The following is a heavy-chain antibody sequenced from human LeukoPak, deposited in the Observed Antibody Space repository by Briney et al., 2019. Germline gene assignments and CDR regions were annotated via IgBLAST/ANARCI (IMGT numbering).Heavy chain of an antibody. CDR3: AGYSSGNPIL. J-gene: IGHJ4*02. CDR2: ISYDGSNK. Sequence: GGSLRLSCAASGFAFRSYVMHWVRQAPGKGLEWVALISYDGSNKDYTDSVKGRFTISGDNSKNTLYLQMNSLRAEDTAVYYCAGYSSGNPILWGQGTLVTVSS. V-gene: IGHV3-30*03. D-gene: IGHD6-19*01. CDR1: GFAFRSYV.